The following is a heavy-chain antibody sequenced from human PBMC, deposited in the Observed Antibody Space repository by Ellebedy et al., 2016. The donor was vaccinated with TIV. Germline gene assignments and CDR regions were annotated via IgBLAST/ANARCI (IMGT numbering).Heavy chain of an antibody. CDR2: ISYDGSTK. CDR1: GFTFSTYG. V-gene: IGHV3-30*18. J-gene: IGHJ4*02. D-gene: IGHD3-22*01. Sequence: PSETLSLTCAASGFTFSTYGMQWVRQAPGKGLEWVAVISYDGSTKYYADSVKGRFTISRDNSKNTMYLQMNSLRAEDTAVYYCAKEYDSRGYGAYFDHWGQGTLVTVSS. CDR3: AKEYDSRGYGAYFDH.